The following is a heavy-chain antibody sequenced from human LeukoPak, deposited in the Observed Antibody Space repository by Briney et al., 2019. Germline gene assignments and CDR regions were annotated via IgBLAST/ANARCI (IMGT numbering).Heavy chain of an antibody. CDR3: ARDSYGYESDY. Sequence: GGSLRLSXAASGFTFSSYWMSWVRQAPGTGLEWVANIHQDGSEKYYVDSVKGRFTISRDNAKNSLYLQMNSLRAEDTALYYCARDSYGYESDYWGQGTLVTVSS. CDR1: GFTFSSYW. D-gene: IGHD1-1*01. CDR2: IHQDGSEK. J-gene: IGHJ4*02. V-gene: IGHV3-7*03.